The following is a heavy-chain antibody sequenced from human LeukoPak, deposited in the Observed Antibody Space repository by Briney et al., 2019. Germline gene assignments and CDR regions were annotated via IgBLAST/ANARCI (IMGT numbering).Heavy chain of an antibody. D-gene: IGHD3-22*01. Sequence: GGSLRLSCAASGFTFSSYGMHWVRQAPGKGLEWVAVISYDGSNKYYADSVKGRFTISRDNSKNTLYLQMSSLRAEDTAVYYCAKSSGSSGYYYGGDYFDYWGQGTLVTVSS. CDR1: GFTFSSYG. CDR3: AKSSGSSGYYYGGDYFDY. V-gene: IGHV3-30*18. J-gene: IGHJ4*02. CDR2: ISYDGSNK.